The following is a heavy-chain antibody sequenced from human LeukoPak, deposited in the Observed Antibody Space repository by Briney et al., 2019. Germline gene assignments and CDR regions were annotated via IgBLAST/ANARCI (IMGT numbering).Heavy chain of an antibody. J-gene: IGHJ3*02. D-gene: IGHD1-26*01. CDR2: IKQDGSEK. V-gene: IGHV3-7*01. Sequence: PGGSLRLTCAASGFTFSSYWMSWVRQAPGKGLERVANIKQDGSEKYYVDSVKGRFTISRDNAKISLYLQMNSLRAEDTAVYYCVLRGTYYAFDIWRQGTVVTVSS. CDR3: VLRGTYYAFDI. CDR1: GFTFSSYW.